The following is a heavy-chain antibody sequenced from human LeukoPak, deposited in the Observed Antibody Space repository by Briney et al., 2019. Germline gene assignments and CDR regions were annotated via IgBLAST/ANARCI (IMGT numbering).Heavy chain of an antibody. V-gene: IGHV3-30*03. Sequence: GGSLRLSCAASGFTFSSYSMNWVRQAPGKGLEWVAVISYDGSNKYYADSVKGRFTISRDYSKNTLYLQMNSLRAEDTAVYYCAREEGLVLDYWGQGTLVTVSS. D-gene: IGHD2-8*02. J-gene: IGHJ4*02. CDR1: GFTFSSYS. CDR3: AREEGLVLDY. CDR2: ISYDGSNK.